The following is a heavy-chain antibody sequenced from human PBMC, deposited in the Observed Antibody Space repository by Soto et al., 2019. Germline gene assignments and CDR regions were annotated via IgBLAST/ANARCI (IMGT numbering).Heavy chain of an antibody. V-gene: IGHV3-49*04. D-gene: IGHD2-8*01. Sequence: PGGSLRLSCTASGFTFGDYAMSWVRQAPGKGLEWVGFIRSKAYGGTTEYAASVKGRFTISRYDSKSIAYLQMNSLKTEDTAVYYCTRDAGCTNGVCGRGFDPWGQGTLVTVSS. CDR2: IRSKAYGGTT. CDR1: GFTFGDYA. CDR3: TRDAGCTNGVCGRGFDP. J-gene: IGHJ5*02.